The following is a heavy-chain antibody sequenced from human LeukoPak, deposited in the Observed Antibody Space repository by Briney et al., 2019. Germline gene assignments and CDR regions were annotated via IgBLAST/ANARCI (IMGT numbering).Heavy chain of an antibody. Sequence: GGSLRLSCAASGFEFISYGMQWVRQAPGKGLVWVSRINTDESSTSYADSVKGRFTVSRDNAKNTLFLQVNSLRAEDTAVYFCTRELPREVTLDYWGQGTPVTVSS. CDR1: GFEFISYG. D-gene: IGHD2-21*02. CDR3: TRELPREVTLDY. J-gene: IGHJ4*01. CDR2: INTDESST. V-gene: IGHV3-74*01.